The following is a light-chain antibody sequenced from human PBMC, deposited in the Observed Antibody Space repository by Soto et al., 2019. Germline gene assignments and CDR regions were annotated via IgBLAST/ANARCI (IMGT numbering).Light chain of an antibody. CDR2: GTS. V-gene: IGKV3D-20*02. Sequence: VLSQSPAILSLSPGERATLSCRASQSVPSTYFAWYQQRAGQPPRLLISGTSNRATGIPDRFSGSGSGTDFTLTISSLEPEDFAVYYCQQRYNWPLTFGGGTKVDIK. J-gene: IGKJ4*01. CDR3: QQRYNWPLT. CDR1: QSVPSTY.